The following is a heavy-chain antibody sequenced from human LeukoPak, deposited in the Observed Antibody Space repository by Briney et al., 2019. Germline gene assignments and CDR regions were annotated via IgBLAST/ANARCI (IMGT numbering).Heavy chain of an antibody. D-gene: IGHD6-19*01. Sequence: GGSLRLSCAASGFTFSSSGMHWVRQAPGKGLEWVAFIRYDGNNKFYADSVKGRFSISRDNSKNTLYLQMNSLRAEDTAVYYCAKMIGWNYFDNWGQGTLVTVS. CDR3: AKMIGWNYFDN. J-gene: IGHJ4*02. CDR1: GFTFSSSG. V-gene: IGHV3-30*02. CDR2: IRYDGNNK.